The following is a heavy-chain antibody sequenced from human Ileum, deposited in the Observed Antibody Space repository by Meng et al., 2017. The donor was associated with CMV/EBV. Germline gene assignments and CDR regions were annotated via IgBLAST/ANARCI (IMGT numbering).Heavy chain of an antibody. CDR1: GFTFNNYN. D-gene: IGHD3-16*01. V-gene: IGHV3-21*01. CDR2: ISGSSSNI. CDR3: ARDWGGGTKLNAFDI. J-gene: IGHJ3*02. Sequence: GGSLRLSCAASGFTFNNYNMNWVRQAPGKGLEWVSSISGSSSNIYYADSVKGRFTITRDNAKKSLYLQMNSLRAEDTAVYYCARDWGGGTKLNAFDIWGQGTMVTVSS.